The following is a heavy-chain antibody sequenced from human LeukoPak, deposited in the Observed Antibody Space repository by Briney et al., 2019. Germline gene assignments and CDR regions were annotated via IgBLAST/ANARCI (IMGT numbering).Heavy chain of an antibody. Sequence: ASVKVSCKASGYTFTGYYMHRVRQAPGQGLEWMGWINPNSGGTNYAQKFQGRVTMTRDTSISTAYMELSRLRSDDTAVYYCARWVTMIVGHYGMDVWGQGTTVTVSS. V-gene: IGHV1-2*02. CDR2: INPNSGGT. J-gene: IGHJ6*02. CDR1: GYTFTGYY. CDR3: ARWVTMIVGHYGMDV. D-gene: IGHD3-22*01.